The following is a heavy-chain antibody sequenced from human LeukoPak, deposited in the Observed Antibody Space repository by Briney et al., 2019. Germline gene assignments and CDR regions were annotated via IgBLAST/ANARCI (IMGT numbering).Heavy chain of an antibody. V-gene: IGHV3-7*01. D-gene: IGHD3-22*01. J-gene: IGHJ4*02. CDR1: GFTLSSYW. CDR3: ARDRGWRSSGYYLYYFDF. CDR2: IKGDGSEK. Sequence: PGGSLRLSCAASGFTLSSYWMSWVRQAPGEGLEWVASIKGDGSEKYYVDSVKGRFTISRDNAKNSLYLQMNSLRAEDTAVYYCARDRGWRSSGYYLYYFDFWGQGTLVTVSS.